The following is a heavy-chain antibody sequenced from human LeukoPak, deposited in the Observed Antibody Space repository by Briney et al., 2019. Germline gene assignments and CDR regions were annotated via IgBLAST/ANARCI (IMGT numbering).Heavy chain of an antibody. CDR3: AREREIFSGYYFDS. Sequence: GGSLRLSCAASGFTVTTYSMGWVRQAPGKGLEWVAGMSHGASEKHYAESVRGGFTIYRDNSKKLLFLLRNSMGTDTTVHYCCAREREIFSGYYFDSWGQGTLVTVSS. D-gene: IGHD3-10*02. J-gene: IGHJ4*02. CDR2: MSHGASEK. CDR1: GFTVTTYS. V-gene: IGHV3-30*03.